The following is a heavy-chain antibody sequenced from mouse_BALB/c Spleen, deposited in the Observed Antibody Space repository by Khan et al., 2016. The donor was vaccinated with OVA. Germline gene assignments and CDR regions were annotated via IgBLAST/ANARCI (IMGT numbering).Heavy chain of an antibody. V-gene: IGHV1S81*02. D-gene: IGHD2-2*01. CDR2: INPSNGGA. J-gene: IGHJ3*01. CDR3: TRSGYGSFAY. Sequence: QVQLKESGAELVKPGASVRLSCKASGYTFTSYYLYWVKQRPGQGLEWIGDINPSNGGANFNEKFKSKATLTVDTSSSPAYIQLNSLTSEDSAVYYCTRSGYGSFAYWGQGTLVTVSA. CDR1: GYTFTSYY.